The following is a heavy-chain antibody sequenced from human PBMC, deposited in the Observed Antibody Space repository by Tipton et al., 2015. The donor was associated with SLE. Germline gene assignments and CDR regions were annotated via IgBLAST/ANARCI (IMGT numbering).Heavy chain of an antibody. CDR1: GWSISSGGGFY. V-gene: IGHV4-31*03. Sequence: LRLSCTVSGWSISSGGGFYWSWIRQHPGKGLEWIGYIHYSGTTDYNPSLKSRFIMLVDTSKNQFSLKLSSVTAADTAVYYCARERCVHYAFDVWGQGMLVCVSS. CDR3: ARERCVHYAFDV. CDR2: IHYSGTT. D-gene: IGHD2-8*01. J-gene: IGHJ3*01.